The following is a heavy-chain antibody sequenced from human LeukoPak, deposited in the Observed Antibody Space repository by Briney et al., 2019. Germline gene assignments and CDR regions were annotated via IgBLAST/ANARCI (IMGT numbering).Heavy chain of an antibody. Sequence: PSETLSLTCTVYGGSFSGYYWSWIRQPPGKGLEWIGEINHSGSTNYNPSLKSRVTISVDTSKNQFSLKLSSVTAADTAVYYCHWGSYRYDYWGQGTLVTVSS. J-gene: IGHJ4*02. CDR3: HWGSYRYDY. CDR2: INHSGST. D-gene: IGHD3-16*02. CDR1: GGSFSGYY. V-gene: IGHV4-34*01.